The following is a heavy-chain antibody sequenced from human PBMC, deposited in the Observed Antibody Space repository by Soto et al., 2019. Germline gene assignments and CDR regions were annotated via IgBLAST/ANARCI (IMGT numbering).Heavy chain of an antibody. CDR1: GYSFTSYD. D-gene: IGHD6-19*01. CDR3: ARSSFLIPVADH. Sequence: GASVKVSCKASGYSFTSYDISWVRQATGQGLEWMGWMNPNSGNTDYGQNFQGRVTMTRDTSTRTAYMELSSLRSEDTAVYFCARSSFLIPVADHWGQGTLVTVSS. J-gene: IGHJ4*02. V-gene: IGHV1-8*01. CDR2: MNPNSGNT.